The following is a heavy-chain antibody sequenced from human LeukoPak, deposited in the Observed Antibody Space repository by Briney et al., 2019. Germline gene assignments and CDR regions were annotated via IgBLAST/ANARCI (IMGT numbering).Heavy chain of an antibody. CDR1: GGSFSGYY. CDR2: INDSGST. V-gene: IGHV4-34*01. CDR3: AVQLWFGEGGYMDV. D-gene: IGHD3-10*01. Sequence: SETLSLTCGIYGGSFSGYYWSWIRQPPGKGLEWIGEINDSGSTYYNPSLKSRVTISIDTSKNQFSLKLSSVTAADTAVYYCAVQLWFGEGGYMDVWGKGTTVTISS. J-gene: IGHJ6*03.